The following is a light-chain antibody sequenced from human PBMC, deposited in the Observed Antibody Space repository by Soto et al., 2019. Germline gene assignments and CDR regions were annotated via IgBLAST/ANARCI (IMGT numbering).Light chain of an antibody. Sequence: EIVMTQSPATLSVSPGERATLSCRATESVSSNLAWYQQKPGQAPRLLIYAASTRATGIPARFSGSGSGTEVTLTISSLQPEDVAVYYCQQYDNWPPWTFGQGTKVEVK. J-gene: IGKJ1*01. V-gene: IGKV3-15*01. CDR3: QQYDNWPPWT. CDR2: AAS. CDR1: ESVSSN.